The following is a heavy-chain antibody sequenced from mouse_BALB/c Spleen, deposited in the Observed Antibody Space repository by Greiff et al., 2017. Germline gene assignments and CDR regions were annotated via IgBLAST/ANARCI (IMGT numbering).Heavy chain of an antibody. Sequence: DVKLQESGPSLVKPSQTLSLTCSVTGDSITSGYWNWIRKFPGNKLEYMGYISYSGSTYYNPSLKSRISITRDTSKNQYYLQLNSVTTEDTATYYCARWGPLRDYYAMDYWGQGTSVTVSS. CDR3: ARWGPLRDYYAMDY. CDR2: ISYSGST. J-gene: IGHJ4*01. CDR1: GDSITSGY. V-gene: IGHV3-8*02. D-gene: IGHD1-1*01.